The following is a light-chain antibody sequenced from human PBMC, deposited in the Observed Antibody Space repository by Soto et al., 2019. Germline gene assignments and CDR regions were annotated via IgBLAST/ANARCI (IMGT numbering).Light chain of an antibody. Sequence: QTVVTQEASLSVSPGGTVTLTCGLNSGSVSTSHYPSWYQQTPGQPPRTLNLNIEGRPSGVPERFSGTIIGRRAALTITGAQSEDESDYYCMLSVGTGVWVFGGGTQLTVL. V-gene: IGLV8-61*01. J-gene: IGLJ3*02. CDR2: NIE. CDR1: SGSVSTSHY. CDR3: MLSVGTGVWV.